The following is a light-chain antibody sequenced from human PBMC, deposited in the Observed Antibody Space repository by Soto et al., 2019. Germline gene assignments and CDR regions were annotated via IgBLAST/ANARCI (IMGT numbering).Light chain of an antibody. CDR3: AAWDDSLNGVV. CDR1: GSNIGSDT. V-gene: IGLV1-44*01. Sequence: QSVLTQPPSASGTPGQRVTISCSGSGSNIGSDTVNWYQQLPGTAPKLLIYSINQRPSGVPDRFSGSTSGTSASLAISGLQSGEEADYYCAAWDDSLNGVVFGGGTKLTVL. CDR2: SIN. J-gene: IGLJ2*01.